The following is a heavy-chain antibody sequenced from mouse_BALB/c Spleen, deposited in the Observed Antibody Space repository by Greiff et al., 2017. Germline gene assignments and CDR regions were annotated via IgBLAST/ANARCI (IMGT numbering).Heavy chain of an antibody. J-gene: IGHJ4*01. D-gene: IGHD2-3*01. Sequence: DVQLQESGAELVKPGASVKLSCTASGFNIKDTYMHWVKQRPEQGLEWIGRIDPANGNTKYDPKFQGKATITADTSSNTAYLQLSSLTSEDTAVYYCARRDGYYEGAMDYWGQGTSVTVSS. CDR2: IDPANGNT. CDR3: ARRDGYYEGAMDY. V-gene: IGHV14-3*02. CDR1: GFNIKDTY.